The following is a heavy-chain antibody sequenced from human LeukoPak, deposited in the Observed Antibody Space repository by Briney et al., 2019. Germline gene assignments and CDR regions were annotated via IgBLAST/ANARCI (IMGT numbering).Heavy chain of an antibody. CDR3: ALFSWPYY. CDR2: IKSDGSST. J-gene: IGHJ4*02. V-gene: IGHV3-74*01. Sequence: GGSLRLSCAASGLTFSSNWMHWVRQAPGKGLVWVSRIKSDGSSTSYADSVKGRFTISRDNAKNTLYLQMNSLRAEDTAVYYCALFSWPYYWGQGTLVTVSS. CDR1: GLTFSSNW.